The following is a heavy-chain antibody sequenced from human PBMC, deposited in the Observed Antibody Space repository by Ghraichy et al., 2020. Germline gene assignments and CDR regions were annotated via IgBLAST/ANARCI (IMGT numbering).Heavy chain of an antibody. CDR2: ISRDSIHI. CDR1: GFTFSSYT. Sequence: GGSLRLSCAASGFTFSSYTMTWIRQAPGKGLEWVSSISRDSIHIHYADSMEGRFTISRDNARNSLFLQMNSLRAEDTAVYYCAKAKDYYDSSGYYFQSWGQGTLVTVSS. D-gene: IGHD3-22*01. J-gene: IGHJ4*02. CDR3: AKAKDYYDSSGYYFQS. V-gene: IGHV3-21*01.